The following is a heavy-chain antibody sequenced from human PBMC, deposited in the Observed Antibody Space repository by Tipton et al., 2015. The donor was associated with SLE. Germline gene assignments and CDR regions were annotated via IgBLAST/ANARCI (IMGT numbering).Heavy chain of an antibody. Sequence: TLSLTCSVSGASISSDSYYWVWVRQPPGKVLEWIVRVFYSGKTYYNLSLRSRDTISLDTSKNQFSLKFTSMTAADTAVHYCARVMRGGSPARAFDIWGQGTMVIVSS. V-gene: IGHV4-39*07. J-gene: IGHJ3*02. CDR1: GASISSDSYY. CDR2: VFYSGKT. CDR3: ARVMRGGSPARAFDI. D-gene: IGHD1-26*01.